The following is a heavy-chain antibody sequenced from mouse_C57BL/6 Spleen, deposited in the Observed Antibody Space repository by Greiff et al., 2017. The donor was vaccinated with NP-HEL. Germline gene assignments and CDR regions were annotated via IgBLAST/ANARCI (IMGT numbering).Heavy chain of an antibody. Sequence: QVQLQQSGAELARPGASVKLSCKASGYTFTSYGISWVKQRTGQGLEWIGEIYPRSGNTYYNEKFKGKATLTADKSSSTAYMELRSLTSEDSAVYFCARSEGNYNGGYAMDYWGQGASVTVSS. V-gene: IGHV1-81*01. CDR1: GYTFTSYG. CDR2: IYPRSGNT. J-gene: IGHJ4*01. CDR3: ARSEGNYNGGYAMDY. D-gene: IGHD2-1*01.